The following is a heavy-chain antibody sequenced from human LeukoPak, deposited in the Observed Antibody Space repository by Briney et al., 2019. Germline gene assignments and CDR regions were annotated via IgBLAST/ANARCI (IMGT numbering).Heavy chain of an antibody. D-gene: IGHD1-7*01. CDR1: GYTFTGYY. V-gene: IGHV1-2*02. J-gene: IGHJ3*02. Sequence: ASVKVSCKASGYTFTGYYMHWVRQAPGQGLEWMGWINPNSGGTNYAQKFQGRVTMTRDTSISTAYMELSRLRSDDTAVYYCARDGYNWNYEAFDIWGQGTMVTVSS. CDR3: ARDGYNWNYEAFDI. CDR2: INPNSGGT.